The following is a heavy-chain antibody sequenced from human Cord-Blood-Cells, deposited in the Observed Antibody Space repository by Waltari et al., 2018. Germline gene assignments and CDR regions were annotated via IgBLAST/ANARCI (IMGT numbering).Heavy chain of an antibody. V-gene: IGHV4-34*01. CDR1: GGSFSGYY. J-gene: IGHJ4*02. CDR3: ARGIPDY. CDR2: INHSGST. Sequence: QVQLQQWGAGLLTPSETLSLTCAGYGGSFSGYYWSWIRQPPGKGLEWMGEINHSGSTNYNPSLKSRVTISVDTSKNQFSLKLSSVTAADTAVYYCARGIPDYWGQGTLVTVSS.